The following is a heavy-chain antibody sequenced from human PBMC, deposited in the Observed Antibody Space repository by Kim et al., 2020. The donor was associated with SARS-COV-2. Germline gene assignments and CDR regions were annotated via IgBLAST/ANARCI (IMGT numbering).Heavy chain of an antibody. CDR2: SSSGGSYI. CDR3: ATTVTTADAFVI. CDR1: GFTFSSYS. J-gene: IGHJ3*02. V-gene: IGHV3-21*01. D-gene: IGHD4-17*01. Sequence: GGSLRLSCAASGFTFSSYSMNWVRQAPGKGLEWVSSSSSGGSYIYYADSVKGRFTISRDNAKNSLYLQMNSLRAEDTSVYYCATTVTTADAFVIWVQGT.